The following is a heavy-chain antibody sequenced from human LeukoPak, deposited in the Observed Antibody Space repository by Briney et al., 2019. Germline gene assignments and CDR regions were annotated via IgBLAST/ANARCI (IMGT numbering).Heavy chain of an antibody. D-gene: IGHD4-17*01. CDR1: GFTFSNYA. V-gene: IGHV3-23*01. CDR3: AKESTVTPGNVNLFDS. CDR2: ISGSGGRT. Sequence: GGSLRLSCAASGFTFSNYAMSWVRRAPGKGLEWVSTISGSGGRTYYADSVKGRFTISRDNFKNKLYLHMNSLRAEDTALFYCAKESTVTPGNVNLFDSWGQGTLVTVSS. J-gene: IGHJ5*01.